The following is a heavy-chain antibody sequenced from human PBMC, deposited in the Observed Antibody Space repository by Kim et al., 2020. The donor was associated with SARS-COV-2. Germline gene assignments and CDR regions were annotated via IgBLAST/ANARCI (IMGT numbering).Heavy chain of an antibody. CDR2: IYYSGST. Sequence: SETLSLTCTVSGGSISSYYWSWIRQPPGKGLEWIGYIYYSGSTNYNPSLKSRVTISVDTSKNQFSLKLSSVTAADTAVYYCARFTNQHSSSWAWFDPWGQGTLVTVSS. V-gene: IGHV4-59*01. D-gene: IGHD6-13*01. CDR3: ARFTNQHSSSWAWFDP. J-gene: IGHJ5*02. CDR1: GGSISSYY.